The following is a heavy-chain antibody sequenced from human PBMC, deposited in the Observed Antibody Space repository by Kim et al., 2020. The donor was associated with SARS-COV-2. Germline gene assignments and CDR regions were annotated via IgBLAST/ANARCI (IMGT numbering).Heavy chain of an antibody. CDR2: INHSGST. CDR1: GGSFSGYY. CDR3: ARGPYPIAAAGINWFDP. Sequence: SETLSLTCAVYGGSFSGYYWSWIRQPPGKGLEWIGEINHSGSTNYNPSLKSRVTISVDTSKNQFSLKLSSVTAADTAVYYCARGPYPIAAAGINWFDPWGQGTLVTVSS. V-gene: IGHV4-34*01. D-gene: IGHD6-13*01. J-gene: IGHJ5*02.